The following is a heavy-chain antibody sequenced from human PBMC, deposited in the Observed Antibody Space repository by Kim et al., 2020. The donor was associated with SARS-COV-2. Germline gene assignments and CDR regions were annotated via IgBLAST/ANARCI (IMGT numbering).Heavy chain of an antibody. V-gene: IGHV3-7*01. CDR1: GLTFSYYW. CDR3: ARRGTYLIDY. CDR2: IKEDGSET. J-gene: IGHJ4*02. Sequence: GGSLRLSCAASGLTFSYYWMSWVRQAPGKGLEWVANIKEDGSETYYVASVRGRFTIFSDNAKNSLYLQMNSLRSEDTAVYYCARRGTYLIDYWGQGTLVTVSP.